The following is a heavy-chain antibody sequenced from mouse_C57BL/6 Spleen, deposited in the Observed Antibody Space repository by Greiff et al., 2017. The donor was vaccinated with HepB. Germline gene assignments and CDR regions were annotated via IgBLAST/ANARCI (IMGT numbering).Heavy chain of an antibody. CDR3: ATSTVGTDWYFDG. CDR1: GYTFTSYW. CDR2: IHPSDSDT. Sequence: QVQLQQPGAELVKPGASVKVSCKASGYTFTSYWMHWVKQRPGQGLEWIGRIHPSDSDTNYNQKFKGKATLTVDKSSRTAYTQLSSLTSEDSAVYFWATSTVGTDWYFDGWGTGTTVTVSS. J-gene: IGHJ1*03. D-gene: IGHD1-1*01. V-gene: IGHV1-74*01.